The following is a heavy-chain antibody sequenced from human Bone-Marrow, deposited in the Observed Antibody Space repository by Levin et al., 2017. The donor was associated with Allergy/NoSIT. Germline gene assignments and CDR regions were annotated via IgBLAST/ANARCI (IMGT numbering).Heavy chain of an antibody. D-gene: IGHD1-14*01. CDR1: GGSIRSGDYY. J-gene: IGHJ4*02. CDR3: ARATTWAPQIDD. V-gene: IGHV4-30-4*01. CDR2: IYNSGSA. Sequence: SETLSLTCTVSGGSIRSGDYYWTWIRQPPGKGLEWIGYIYNSGSAYYNASLKSRLTITLDTAKNQFSLNLSSVTGADTAVYYCARATTWAPQIDDWGRGTLVTVSS.